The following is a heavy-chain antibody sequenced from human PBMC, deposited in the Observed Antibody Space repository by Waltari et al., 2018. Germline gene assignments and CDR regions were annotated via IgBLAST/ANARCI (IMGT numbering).Heavy chain of an antibody. J-gene: IGHJ4*02. CDR2: IIPIFGTA. CDR3: ARTYYDFWTGSYWVHYFDD. D-gene: IGHD3-3*01. CDR1: GGTFSSYA. Sequence: QVQLVQSGAEVKKPGSSVKVSCKASGGTFSSYAISWVRPAPGQGLEWMGGIIPIFGTANYAQKFQGRVTITADESTSTAYMELSSLRSEDTAVYYCARTYYDFWTGSYWVHYFDDWGQGTLVTVSS. V-gene: IGHV1-69*13.